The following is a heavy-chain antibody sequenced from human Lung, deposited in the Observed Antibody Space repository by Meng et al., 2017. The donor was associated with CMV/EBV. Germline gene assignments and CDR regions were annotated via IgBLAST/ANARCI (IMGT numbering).Heavy chain of an antibody. V-gene: IGHV3-9*01. J-gene: IGHJ6*02. D-gene: IGHD3-16*01. CDR3: ARGYDPRIFYGMDV. CDR1: GFTFDDYA. Sequence: SXAGSGFTFDDYAMHWVRQVPGKGLEWVSGVSWNSGSIDYADSVKGRFTISRDNAKKFLYLQMNNLRVEDTALYYCARGYDPRIFYGMDVWGQGTTVXVSS. CDR2: VSWNSGSI.